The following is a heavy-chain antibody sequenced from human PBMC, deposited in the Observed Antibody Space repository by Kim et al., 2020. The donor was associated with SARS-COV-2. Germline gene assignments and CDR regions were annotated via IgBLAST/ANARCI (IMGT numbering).Heavy chain of an antibody. V-gene: IGHV3-30-3*01. CDR2: ISYDGSNK. CDR1: GFTFSSYA. Sequence: GGSLRLSCAASGFTFSSYAMHWVRQDPGKGLEWVAVISYDGSNKYYADSVKGRFTISRDNSKNTLYLQMNSLRAEDTAVYYCARALGGSYYAPLDYWGQGTLVTVSS. J-gene: IGHJ4*02. D-gene: IGHD1-26*01. CDR3: ARALGGSYYAPLDY.